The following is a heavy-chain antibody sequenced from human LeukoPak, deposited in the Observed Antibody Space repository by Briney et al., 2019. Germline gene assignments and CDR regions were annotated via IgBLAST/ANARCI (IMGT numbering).Heavy chain of an antibody. D-gene: IGHD1-26*01. CDR1: GFTFSSYE. V-gene: IGHV3-48*03. J-gene: IGHJ3*02. CDR2: ISSSGSTI. CDR3: ARDNSEGATQGNVAFDI. Sequence: AGGSLRLSCAASGFTFSSYEMNWVRQAPGKGLEWVSYISSSGSTIYYADSVKGRFTISRDNAKNSLYLQMNSLRAEDTAVYYCARDNSEGATQGNVAFDIWGQGTMVAVSS.